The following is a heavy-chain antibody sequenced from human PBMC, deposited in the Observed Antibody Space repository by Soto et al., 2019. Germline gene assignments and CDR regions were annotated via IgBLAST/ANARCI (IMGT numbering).Heavy chain of an antibody. V-gene: IGHV3-30-3*01. CDR2: ISYDGSNK. Sequence: QVQLVESGGGVVQPGRSLRLSCAASGFTFSSYAMHWVRQAPGKGLEWVAGISYDGSNKYYADSVKGRFTISRDNSKNTLYLQMNSLRAEDTAVYYCARIGAFDYWGQGTLVTVSS. CDR1: GFTFSSYA. CDR3: ARIGAFDY. D-gene: IGHD3-10*01. J-gene: IGHJ4*02.